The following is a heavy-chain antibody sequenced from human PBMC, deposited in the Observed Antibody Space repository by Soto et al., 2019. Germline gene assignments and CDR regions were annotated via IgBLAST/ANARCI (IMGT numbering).Heavy chain of an antibody. Sequence: QVQLQQWGAGLLKPSETLSLTCAVYGGSFSGYYWSWIRQPPGKGLEWIGEINHSGSTNYNPSLKSRVTLSVDTSKNQFSLTLSSVTAADTAVYYCARTSRFDSWGQGTLVTVSS. CDR2: INHSGST. J-gene: IGHJ4*02. V-gene: IGHV4-34*01. CDR1: GGSFSGYY. D-gene: IGHD6-6*01. CDR3: ARTSRFDS.